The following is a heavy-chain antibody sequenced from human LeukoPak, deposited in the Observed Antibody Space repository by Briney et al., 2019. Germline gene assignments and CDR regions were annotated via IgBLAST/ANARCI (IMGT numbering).Heavy chain of an antibody. CDR3: ARGKRARRSQTYHYYYGMDV. J-gene: IGHJ6*02. CDR1: GGTFSSYA. CDR2: IIPILGIP. D-gene: IGHD6-13*01. V-gene: IGHV1-69*04. Sequence: ASVTVSCKASGGTFSSYAISWVRQAPGQGLEWMGRIIPILGIPNYEQKFQGRVTTTADKSTSTAYMELSSLRSEDTAVYYCARGKRARRSQTYHYYYGMDVWGQGTTVTVSS.